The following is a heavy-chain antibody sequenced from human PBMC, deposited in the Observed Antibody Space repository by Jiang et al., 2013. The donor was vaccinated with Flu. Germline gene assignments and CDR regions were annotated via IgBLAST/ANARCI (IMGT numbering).Heavy chain of an antibody. CDR3: ARDTLQSTVATFEPLDF. CDR1: SSYG. CDR2: IIPIIDVA. V-gene: IGHV1-69*04. J-gene: IGHJ3*01. D-gene: IGHD6-19*01. Sequence: SSYGFSWVRQAPGQGLEWMGRIIPIIDVANFAQKFLGRVRLTTDRSTTTVYMEVKNLRSEDTAVYYCARDTLQSTVATFEPLDFWGQGTLVTVSS.